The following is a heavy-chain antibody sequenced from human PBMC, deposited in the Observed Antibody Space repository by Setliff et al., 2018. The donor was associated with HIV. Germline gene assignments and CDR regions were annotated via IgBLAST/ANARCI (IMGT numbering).Heavy chain of an antibody. Sequence: SETLSLTCTVSGGSISSSTYDWGCIRQPPGKGLEGIGSIYSRGSTYYNPSLKSRVTISVVTSKNQFSLKRSSVSAADTAVYYCARHLAMGGIQLWFVGDYFDYWGQGTLVTVSS. CDR2: IYSRGST. V-gene: IGHV4-39*01. CDR3: ARHLAMGGIQLWFVGDYFDY. CDR1: GGSISSSTYD. D-gene: IGHD5-18*01. J-gene: IGHJ4*02.